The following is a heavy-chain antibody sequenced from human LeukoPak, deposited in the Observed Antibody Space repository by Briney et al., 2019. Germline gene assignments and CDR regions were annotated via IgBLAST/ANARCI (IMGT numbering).Heavy chain of an antibody. Sequence: SETLSLTCTVSGGSISSGSYYWSWIRQPAGKGLEWIGRIYTSGSTNYNSSLKSRVTISVDTSKNQFSLKLSSVTAADTAVYYCARDQYEVEDDSSGYPYYYYGMDVWGQGTTVTVSS. D-gene: IGHD3-22*01. CDR3: ARDQYEVEDDSSGYPYYYYGMDV. CDR1: GGSISSGSYY. CDR2: IYTSGST. V-gene: IGHV4-61*02. J-gene: IGHJ6*02.